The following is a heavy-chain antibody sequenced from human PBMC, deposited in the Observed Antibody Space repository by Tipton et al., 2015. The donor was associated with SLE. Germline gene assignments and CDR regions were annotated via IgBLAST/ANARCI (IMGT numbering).Heavy chain of an antibody. Sequence: TLSLTCTVSGGSISSSYNYWGWIRQPPGKGLEWIGFVYETGSTYYNPSLQSRVAISVDTSKNQFSLQLNSLTVADTAVYYCARLGYHNGWLVGFDIWGQGTLVSVSS. J-gene: IGHJ3*02. CDR1: GGSISSSYNY. V-gene: IGHV4-39*07. CDR3: ARLGYHNGWLVGFDI. CDR2: VYETGST. D-gene: IGHD6-13*01.